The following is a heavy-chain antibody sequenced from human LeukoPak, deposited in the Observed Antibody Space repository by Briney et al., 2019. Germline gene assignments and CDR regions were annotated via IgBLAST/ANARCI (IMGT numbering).Heavy chain of an antibody. D-gene: IGHD6-13*01. CDR3: ARDSLNSSSWYLGYYYYYGMDV. CDR1: GYTFTSYY. CDR2: TNPSGGST. Sequence: ASVKVSCKASGYTFTSYYMHWVRQAPGQGLEWMGITNPSGGSTSYAQKFRGRVTMTRDTSTSTVYMELSSLRSEDTAVYYCARDSLNSSSWYLGYYYYYGMDVWGQGTTVTVSS. J-gene: IGHJ6*02. V-gene: IGHV1-46*01.